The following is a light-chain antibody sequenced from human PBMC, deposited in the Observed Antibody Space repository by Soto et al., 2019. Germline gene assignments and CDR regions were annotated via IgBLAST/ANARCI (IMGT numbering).Light chain of an antibody. CDR3: QQSYSTSWT. J-gene: IGKJ1*01. Sequence: IQMTQSPSTVSASVGDRVTITCRASQSISSYLNWYQQKPGKAPKLLIYAASNLQSGVPSRFSGSGSGTDFTLTINSLQPEDFATYYCQQSYSTSWTFGQGTKVDIK. CDR2: AAS. V-gene: IGKV1-39*01. CDR1: QSISSY.